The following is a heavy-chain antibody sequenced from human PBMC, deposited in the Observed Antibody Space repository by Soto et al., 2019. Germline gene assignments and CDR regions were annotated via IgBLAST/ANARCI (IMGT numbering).Heavy chain of an antibody. CDR1: GGSISSSSYY. J-gene: IGHJ4*02. V-gene: IGHV4-39*01. CDR2: IYYSGST. D-gene: IGHD5-12*01. CDR3: ARHKSPPRGYSGYAYYFDY. Sequence: SETLSLTCTVSGGSISSSSYYWGWIRQPPGKGLEWIGSIYYSGSTYYNPSLKSRVTISVDTSKNQFSLKLSSVTAADTAVYYCARHKSPPRGYSGYAYYFDYWGQGTLVTVSS.